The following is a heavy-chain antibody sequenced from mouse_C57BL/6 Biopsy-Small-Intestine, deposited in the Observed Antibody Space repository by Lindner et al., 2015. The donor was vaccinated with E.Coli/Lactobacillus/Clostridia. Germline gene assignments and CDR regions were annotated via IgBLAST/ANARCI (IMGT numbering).Heavy chain of an antibody. Sequence: SVKVSCKTSGYTFTSYDVNWVRQATGQGLEWVGWMNPDSGNTAYALRFQGRVSMTSNTSTRTAYMELSSLRSEDTAVYFCARGMGTPFGLGTYQNDYWGQGTLVTVSS. CDR2: MNPDSGNT. J-gene: IGHJ4*01. CDR1: GYTFTSYD. D-gene: IGHD2-2*01. V-gene: IGHV1-84*02. CDR3: ARGMGTPFGLGTYQNDY.